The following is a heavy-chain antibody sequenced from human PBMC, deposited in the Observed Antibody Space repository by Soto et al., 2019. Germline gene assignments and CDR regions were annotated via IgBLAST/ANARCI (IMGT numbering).Heavy chain of an antibody. CDR3: AKVGGAIVVAHLHGDAFDI. D-gene: IGHD2-2*01. V-gene: IGHV3-23*01. Sequence: GGSLRLSCAASGFTFSSYAMSWVRQAPGKGLEWVSAISGSGGSTYYADSVKGRFTIPRDNSKNTLYLQMNSLRAEDTAVYYCAKVGGAIVVAHLHGDAFDIWGQGTMVTVSS. CDR1: GFTFSSYA. J-gene: IGHJ3*02. CDR2: ISGSGGST.